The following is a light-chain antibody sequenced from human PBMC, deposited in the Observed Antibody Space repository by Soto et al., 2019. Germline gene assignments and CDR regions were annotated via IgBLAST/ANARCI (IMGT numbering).Light chain of an antibody. V-gene: IGKV2-28*01. CDR2: LGS. J-gene: IGKJ3*01. Sequence: DIVMTQSPLSLPVTPGEPASISCRSSQSLLHNNGYNYLDWYLQKPGQSPQLLIYLGSNRASGVPDRFSGSGSGTDFTLKISRVEAEDVGVYYCMQALKTQFTFGPGTKLEIK. CDR1: QSLLHNNGYNY. CDR3: MQALKTQFT.